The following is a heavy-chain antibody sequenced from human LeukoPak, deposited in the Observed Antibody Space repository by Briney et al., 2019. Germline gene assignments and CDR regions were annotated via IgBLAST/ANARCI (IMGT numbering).Heavy chain of an antibody. J-gene: IGHJ4*02. CDR2: INWNGGTT. CDR3: ARDRHYYDSSNYV. Sequence: GGSLRLSCAASGFTFNDYGMSWVRQGPGKGLEWVSGINWNGGTTGYADSVKGRFTISRDNAKNSLYLQMNSLRAEDTALYYCARDRHYYDSSNYVWGQGTLVTVSS. CDR1: GFTFNDYG. D-gene: IGHD3-22*01. V-gene: IGHV3-20*04.